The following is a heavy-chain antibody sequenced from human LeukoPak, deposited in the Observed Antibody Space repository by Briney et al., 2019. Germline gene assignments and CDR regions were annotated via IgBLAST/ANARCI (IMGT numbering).Heavy chain of an antibody. Sequence: PSETLSLTCTVSGASISDTTYYWGWVRQPPGKGLESIGSIYYSGSTYYNPSLKSRVTISVDRSKNQFSLRVSSVTAAGTAVYYCARHGGIASAGTGRDYFDYWGQGTLVTVSS. CDR3: ARHGGIASAGTGRDYFDY. V-gene: IGHV4-39*01. J-gene: IGHJ4*02. D-gene: IGHD6-13*01. CDR1: GASISDTTYY. CDR2: IYYSGST.